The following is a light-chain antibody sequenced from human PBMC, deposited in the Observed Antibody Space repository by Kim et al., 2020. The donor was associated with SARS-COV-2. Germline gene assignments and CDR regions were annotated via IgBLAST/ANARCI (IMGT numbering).Light chain of an antibody. CDR3: QQSYNTPRT. CDR1: QSISSY. Sequence: DIQMTQSPSSLSASVGDRVTITCRASQSISSYLTWYQQKPGKPPNLLIYAASSLQSGVPSRFSGSGSGTDFTLTISSLQPEDFATYYCQQSYNTPRTFGQGTKVDIK. J-gene: IGKJ1*01. CDR2: AAS. V-gene: IGKV1-39*01.